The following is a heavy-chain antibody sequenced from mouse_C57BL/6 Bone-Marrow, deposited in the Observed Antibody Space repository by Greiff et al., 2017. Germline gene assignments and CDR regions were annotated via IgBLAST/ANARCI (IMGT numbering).Heavy chain of an antibody. Sequence: EVQRVESGGGLVKPGGSLTLSCAASGFTFSDYGMHWVRQAPEKGLEWVAYISSGSSTIYYADTVKGRFTISRDNAKNTLFLQMTSLRSEDTAMYYCAGGGSSPYYAMDYWGQGTSVTVSS. D-gene: IGHD1-1*01. J-gene: IGHJ4*01. CDR2: ISSGSSTI. CDR3: AGGGSSPYYAMDY. CDR1: GFTFSDYG. V-gene: IGHV5-17*01.